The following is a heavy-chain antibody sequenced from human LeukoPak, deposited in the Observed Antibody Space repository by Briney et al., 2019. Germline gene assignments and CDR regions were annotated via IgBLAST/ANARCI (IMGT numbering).Heavy chain of an antibody. CDR1: GFTFSSYG. CDR3: ARAARQTNGYYYYYMDV. D-gene: IGHD6-6*01. J-gene: IGHJ6*03. CDR2: IWYDGSNK. Sequence: GGSLRLSCAASGFTFSSYGIHWVRQAPGKGLEWVAVIWYDGSNKYYADSVKGRFTISRDNSKNTLYLQMNSLRAEDAAVYYCARAARQTNGYYYYYMDVWGKGTTVTVSS. V-gene: IGHV3-33*01.